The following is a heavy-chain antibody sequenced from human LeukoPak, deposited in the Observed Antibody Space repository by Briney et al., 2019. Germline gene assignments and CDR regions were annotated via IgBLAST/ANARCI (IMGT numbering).Heavy chain of an antibody. CDR2: ISTYNGNT. CDR1: GYTFTSYG. Sequence: ASVKVSCKASGYTFTSYGISWVRQAPGQGLEWMGWISTYNGNTNYAQKLQGRVTMTTDTSTSTAYMELRSLRSDDTAVYYCATVFEYSSANWFDPWGQGTLVTVSS. CDR3: ATVFEYSSANWFDP. D-gene: IGHD6-6*01. V-gene: IGHV1-18*01. J-gene: IGHJ5*02.